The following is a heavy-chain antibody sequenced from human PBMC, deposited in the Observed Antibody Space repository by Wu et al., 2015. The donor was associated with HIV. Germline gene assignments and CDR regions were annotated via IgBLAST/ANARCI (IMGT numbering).Heavy chain of an antibody. CDR1: GNTFNA. V-gene: IGHV1-69*05. CDR3: ATPRSPGFSSAWPTYFDY. D-gene: IGHD6-19*01. CDR2: IIPLFGTR. Sequence: QVQLVQSGAEVKKPGSSVKISCKASGNTFNAINWVRQAPGQGLEWMGGIIPLFGTRDYAQVFQGRVTITTDESTSTAYMTLTSLTPEDTAVYYCATPRSPGFSSAWPTYFDYWGQGTLVTVSS. J-gene: IGHJ4*02.